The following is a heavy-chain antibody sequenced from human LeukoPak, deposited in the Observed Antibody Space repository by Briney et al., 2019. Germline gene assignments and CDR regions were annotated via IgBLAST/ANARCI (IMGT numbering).Heavy chain of an antibody. CDR3: AKDLTSGDGKWEFDS. Sequence: QAGGSLRLXCAASGFTFSNFAMAWVRQSPGKGLEWVSGIYAGGGSKYYADSVRGRFTISRDNARDMVFLQMNSLRGDDTAVYFCAKDLTSGDGKWEFDSWGQGTLVTVA. V-gene: IGHV3-23*01. CDR1: GFTFSNFA. CDR2: IYAGGGSK. J-gene: IGHJ5*01. D-gene: IGHD3-9*01.